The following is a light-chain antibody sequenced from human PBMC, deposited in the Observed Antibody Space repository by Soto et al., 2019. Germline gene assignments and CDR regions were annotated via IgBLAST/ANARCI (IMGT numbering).Light chain of an antibody. CDR2: DAS. CDR3: QQRSNWPPIT. Sequence: EIVLTQSPVTLSLSPVERATLSCRAGQSVSSYLAWYQQKPGQAPRLLIYDASNRATGIPARFSGSGSGTDFTLTISSLEPEDFAVYYCQQRSNWPPITFGQGTRLEI. J-gene: IGKJ5*01. V-gene: IGKV3-11*01. CDR1: QSVSSY.